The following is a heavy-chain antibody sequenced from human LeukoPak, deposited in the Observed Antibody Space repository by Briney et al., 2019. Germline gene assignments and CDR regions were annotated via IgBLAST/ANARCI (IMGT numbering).Heavy chain of an antibody. Sequence: ASVKVSCKASGYTFTSYSISWVRQAPGQGLEWMGWISAYNGNTNYAQKLQGRVTMTTDTSTSTAYMELRSLRSDDTAVYYCALDYYDSSGYYSRADYWGQGTLVTVSS. CDR2: ISAYNGNT. J-gene: IGHJ4*02. V-gene: IGHV1-18*01. D-gene: IGHD3-22*01. CDR1: GYTFTSYS. CDR3: ALDYYDSSGYYSRADY.